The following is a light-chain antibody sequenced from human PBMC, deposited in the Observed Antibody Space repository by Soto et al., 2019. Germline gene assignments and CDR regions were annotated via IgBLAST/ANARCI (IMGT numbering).Light chain of an antibody. CDR2: GAS. J-gene: IGKJ4*01. CDR1: QSVSRN. CDR3: QQYNNWPPLA. Sequence: EIVMTQSPATLSVSPGERVTLSCRASQSVSRNLAWYQQIPGQAPRLLIYGASTRATGIPARFSGSGSGTAFTLTISLLQSEDFAVYYCQQYNNWPPLAFGGGTKVEIK. V-gene: IGKV3-15*01.